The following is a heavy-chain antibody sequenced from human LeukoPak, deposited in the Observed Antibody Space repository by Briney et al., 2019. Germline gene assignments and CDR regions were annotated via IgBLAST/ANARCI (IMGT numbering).Heavy chain of an antibody. CDR2: ISGSGGST. D-gene: IGHD6-6*01. J-gene: IGHJ4*02. Sequence: GGSLRLSCAASGFTFSSYAMSWVRQAPGKGLEWVSAISGSGGSTYYADSVKGRFTISRDNSKNTLYLQMNSLRAGDTAVYYCAKDLSGSSSSSGYWGQGTLVTVSS. V-gene: IGHV3-23*01. CDR3: AKDLSGSSSSSGY. CDR1: GFTFSSYA.